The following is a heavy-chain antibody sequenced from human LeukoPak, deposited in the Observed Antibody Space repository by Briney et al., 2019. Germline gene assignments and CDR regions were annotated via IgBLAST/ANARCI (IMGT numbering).Heavy chain of an antibody. CDR3: AKVGPTPSWDIVVVPAAGGMDV. CDR2: ISGSGGST. D-gene: IGHD2-2*01. CDR1: GFTFSSYA. Sequence: GGSLRLSCAASGFTFSSYAMSWVRQAPGKGLEWVSAISGSGGSTYYADSVKGRFTISRDNSKNTLYLQMNSLRAEDTAVYYCAKVGPTPSWDIVVVPAAGGMDVWGQGTTVTVSS. V-gene: IGHV3-23*01. J-gene: IGHJ6*02.